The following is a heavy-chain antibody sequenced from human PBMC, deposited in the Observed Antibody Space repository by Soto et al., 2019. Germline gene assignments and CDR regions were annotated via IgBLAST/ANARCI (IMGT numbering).Heavy chain of an antibody. CDR1: GFTFSDYY. J-gene: IGHJ6*03. D-gene: IGHD2-15*01. CDR3: ARGGGYCSGGSCYSMNYYYYYMDV. CDR2: ISSSGSTI. Sequence: QVQLVESGGGLVKPGGSLRLSCAASGFTFSDYYMSWIRQAPGKGLEWVSYISSSGSTIYYADSVKGRFTISRDNAKNSLYLQMNSLRAEDTAVYYCARGGGYCSGGSCYSMNYYYYYMDVWGKGTTVTVSS. V-gene: IGHV3-11*01.